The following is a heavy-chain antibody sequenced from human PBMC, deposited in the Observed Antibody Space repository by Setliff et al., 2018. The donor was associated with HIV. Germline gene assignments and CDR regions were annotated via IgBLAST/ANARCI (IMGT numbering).Heavy chain of an antibody. CDR2: IETSGGNI. CDR1: GASISGYY. D-gene: IGHD3-22*01. V-gene: IGHV4-4*07. CDR3: ARDGAWSSGLDAFDI. J-gene: IGHJ3*02. Sequence: SETLSLTCTVSGASISGYYWSWIRQAAGKGLEWIGRIETSGGNIDSNPSFKSRVTMSGDTPKNQFSLKLSSVTAADTAVYYCARDGAWSSGLDAFDIWGQGTMVTVSS.